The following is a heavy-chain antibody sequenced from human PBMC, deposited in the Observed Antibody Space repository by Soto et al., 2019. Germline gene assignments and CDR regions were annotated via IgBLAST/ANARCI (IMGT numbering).Heavy chain of an antibody. V-gene: IGHV4-30-4*01. Sequence: SETPSLTCTLSRWSLRRGDFYWGWVPPPPREGLEWIGYIYYSGSTYYNPSLKSRVTISVDTSKNQFSLQLNSVTPEDTAVYYCARVPNPFRLKIGYEDAFDFWGQGTMVTVSS. CDR1: RWSLRRGDFY. CDR3: ARVPNPFRLKIGYEDAFDF. J-gene: IGHJ3*01. CDR2: IYYSGST. D-gene: IGHD5-12*01.